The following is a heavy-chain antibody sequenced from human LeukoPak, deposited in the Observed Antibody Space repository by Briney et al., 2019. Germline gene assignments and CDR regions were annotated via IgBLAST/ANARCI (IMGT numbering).Heavy chain of an antibody. CDR3: ARERGAVGATTFDY. V-gene: IGHV4-4*07. D-gene: IGHD1-26*01. CDR2: IYTRGRT. Sequence: SETLSLTCTVSGGSISSYYWSWIRQTAGKGLEWIGRIYTRGRTNYNPSLKSRVTMAVDTSKNQLSLKRSSVTAADTAVYYCARERGAVGATTFDYWGQGTLVTVSS. J-gene: IGHJ4*02. CDR1: GGSISSYY.